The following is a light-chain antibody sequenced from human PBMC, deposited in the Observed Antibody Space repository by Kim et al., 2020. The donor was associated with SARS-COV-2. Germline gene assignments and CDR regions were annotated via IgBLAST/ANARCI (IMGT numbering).Light chain of an antibody. J-gene: IGLJ3*02. CDR1: NSNIGVNT. CDR2: RNN. CDR3: ATWDDSLNAWV. V-gene: IGLV1-44*01. Sequence: GQRVTISFSGSNSNIGVNTVNWYQQFPGTAPKLLIYRNNQRPSGVPDRFSGSKSGTSASLALSGLLSEDEADYYCATWDDSLNAWVFGGGTKLTVL.